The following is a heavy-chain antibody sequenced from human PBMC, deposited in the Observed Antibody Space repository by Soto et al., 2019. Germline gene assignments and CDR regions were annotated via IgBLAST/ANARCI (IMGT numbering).Heavy chain of an antibody. D-gene: IGHD3-10*01. Sequence: GGSLRLSCAASGFTFSSYAMHWVRQAPGKGLEWVAVISYDGSNKYYADSVKGRFTISRDNSKNTLYLQMNSLRAEDTAVYYCARATISMVRGVIIREYYYYYYGMDVWGQGTTVTVSS. J-gene: IGHJ6*02. CDR1: GFTFSSYA. CDR3: ARATISMVRGVIIREYYYYYYGMDV. CDR2: ISYDGSNK. V-gene: IGHV3-30*04.